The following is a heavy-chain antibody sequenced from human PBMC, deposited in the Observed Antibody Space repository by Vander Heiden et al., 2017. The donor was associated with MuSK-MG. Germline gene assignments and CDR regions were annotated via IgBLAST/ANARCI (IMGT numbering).Heavy chain of an antibody. CDR1: GYSISSGYY. CDR3: ARHYFDY. V-gene: IGHV4-38-2*01. CDR2: IYHSGST. Sequence: QVQLQESGPGLVKPSETLSLTCAVSGYSISSGYYWGWIRQPPGKGLEWIGSIYHSGSTYYNPSLKSRVTISVDTSKNQFSLKLSSVTAADTAVYYCARHYFDYWGQGTLVTVSS. J-gene: IGHJ4*02.